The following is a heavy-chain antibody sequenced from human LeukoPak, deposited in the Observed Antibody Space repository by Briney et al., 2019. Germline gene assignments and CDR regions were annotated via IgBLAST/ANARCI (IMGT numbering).Heavy chain of an antibody. CDR1: GLTFSNFK. CDR3: ARQPQFCGGLCYLYY. Sequence: GGSLRLSCAVSGLTFSNFKMNWVRQAPGKGLEWVSYISDSGRTTFYADSVKGRFTISRDNAKNSLYLQMSSLRVEDTAVYYCARQPQFCGGLCYLYYWGQGTLVTVSS. J-gene: IGHJ4*02. D-gene: IGHD2-21*02. V-gene: IGHV3-48*03. CDR2: ISDSGRTT.